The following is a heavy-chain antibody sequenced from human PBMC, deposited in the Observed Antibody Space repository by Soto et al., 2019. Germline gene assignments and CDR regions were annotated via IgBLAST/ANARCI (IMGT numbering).Heavy chain of an antibody. CDR3: VRERGWHLYFDY. CDR2: VSHDSNFI. Sequence: VGSLRLSGEASGFSFNNFPMNWVRQAPGKGLEWVALVSHDSNFIYYADSVKGRFSISRDNAKKSVYLLMNSLRVEDSAVYYCVRERGWHLYFDYWGQGALVT. J-gene: IGHJ4*02. CDR1: GFSFNNFP. V-gene: IGHV3-21*01.